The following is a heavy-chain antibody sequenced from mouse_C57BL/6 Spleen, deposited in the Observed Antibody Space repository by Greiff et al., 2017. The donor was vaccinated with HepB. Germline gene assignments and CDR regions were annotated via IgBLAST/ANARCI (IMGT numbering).Heavy chain of an antibody. CDR1: GYTFTDYY. CDR3: ARLYLGYYGSSY. Sequence: EVQLQQSGPELVKPGASVKISCKASGYTFTDYYMNWVKQSHGKSLEWIGDINPNNGGTSYNQKFKGKATLTVDKSSSTAYMELRSLTSEDSAVYYCARLYLGYYGSSYWGQGTTLTVSS. V-gene: IGHV1-26*01. J-gene: IGHJ2*01. D-gene: IGHD1-1*01. CDR2: INPNNGGT.